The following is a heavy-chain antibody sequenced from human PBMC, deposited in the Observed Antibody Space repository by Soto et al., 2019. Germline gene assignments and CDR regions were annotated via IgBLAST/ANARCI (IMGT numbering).Heavy chain of an antibody. CDR3: ATLHRWIQDNWFDP. V-gene: IGHV5-51*01. J-gene: IGHJ5*02. Sequence: CKGSGSIFTIYGIGWVRQMPGKGLEWMGIIYPGDSDTRYSPSFQGQVTISADKSISTAYLQWSSLKASDTAMYYCATLHRWIQDNWFDPWGQGTLVTVSS. CDR2: IYPGDSDT. D-gene: IGHD5-18*01. CDR1: GSIFTIYG.